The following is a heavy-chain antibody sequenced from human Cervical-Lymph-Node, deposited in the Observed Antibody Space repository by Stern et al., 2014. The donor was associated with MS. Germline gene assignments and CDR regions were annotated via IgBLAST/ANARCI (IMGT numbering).Heavy chain of an antibody. D-gene: IGHD6-6*01. CDR2: IYSGGSS. J-gene: IGHJ4*02. V-gene: IGHV3-66*01. CDR1: GFNVSTNY. Sequence: EMQLVESGGGLVQPGGSLRLSCAASGFNVSTNYLTWVRQAPGKGLEWVSLIYSGGSSVYAASVRDRFFLSRDNSENTVYLRMNHLRVDDTAVYYCARGFPSYYFDSWGQGTLVTVSS. CDR3: ARGFPSYYFDS.